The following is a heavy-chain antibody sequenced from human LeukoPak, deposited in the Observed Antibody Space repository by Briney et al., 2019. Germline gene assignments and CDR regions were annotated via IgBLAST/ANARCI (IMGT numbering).Heavy chain of an antibody. D-gene: IGHD2/OR15-2a*01. CDR3: AKSCNSGNCYYNY. Sequence: TGGSLRLSCAASGFTFSSYAMSWVRQAPEKGLEWVSGISGSGSSTYYADSVKGRFTISRDNSENTLSLQMNSLRANDTAIYYCAKSCNSGNCYYNYWGQGTLVTVSS. J-gene: IGHJ4*02. CDR1: GFTFSSYA. V-gene: IGHV3-23*01. CDR2: ISGSGSST.